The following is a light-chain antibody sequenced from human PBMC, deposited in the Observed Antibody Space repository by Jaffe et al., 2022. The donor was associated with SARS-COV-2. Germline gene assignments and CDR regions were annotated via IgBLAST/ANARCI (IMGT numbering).Light chain of an antibody. Sequence: DIVMTQSPDSLAVSLGERATINCKSSQTLLYNSNNKNYLAWYQQKPGQPPKLLIYWASTRESGVPDRFSGSGSGTDFTLTISSLQTEDVAVYYCQQYYSIPRTFGQGTKVEIK. V-gene: IGKV4-1*01. CDR2: WAS. CDR3: QQYYSIPRT. J-gene: IGKJ1*01. CDR1: QTLLYNSNNKNY.